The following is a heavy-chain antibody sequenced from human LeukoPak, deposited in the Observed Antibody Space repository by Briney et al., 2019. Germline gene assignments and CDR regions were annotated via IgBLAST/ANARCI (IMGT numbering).Heavy chain of an antibody. J-gene: IGHJ6*02. D-gene: IGHD4-17*01. CDR2: IYYSGST. Sequence: SETLSLTCTVSGGSISSSNYYWGWIRQPPGKGLEWIGSIYYSGSTYYNPSLKSRVTISVDTSKNQFSLKLSSVTAADTAVYYCARENGDYLYGMDVWGQGTTVTVSS. CDR1: GGSISSSNYY. CDR3: ARENGDYLYGMDV. V-gene: IGHV4-39*07.